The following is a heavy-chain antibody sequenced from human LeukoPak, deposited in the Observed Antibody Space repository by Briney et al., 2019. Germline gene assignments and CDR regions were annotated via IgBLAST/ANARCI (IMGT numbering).Heavy chain of an antibody. D-gene: IGHD2-2*02. J-gene: IGHJ4*02. CDR2: ISSSSSYI. CDR3: ASFTYCSSTSCYTRVFDY. CDR1: GFTLSSYS. Sequence: GGSLRLSCAASGFTLSSYSMNRVRQAPGKGLEWVSSISSSSSYIYYADSVKGRFTISRDNAKNSLYLQMNSLRAEDTAVYYCASFTYCSSTSCYTRVFDYWGQGTLVTVSS. V-gene: IGHV3-21*01.